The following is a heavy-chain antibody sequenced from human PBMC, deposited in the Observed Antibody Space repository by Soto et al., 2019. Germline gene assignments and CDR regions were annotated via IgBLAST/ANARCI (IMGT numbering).Heavy chain of an antibody. CDR3: ARGSLVRKYYYDSSGYPSTYFDY. CDR1: GGSISSYY. Sequence: ETLSLTCTVSGGSISSYYWSWIRQPAGKGLEWIGRIYTSGSTNYNPSLKSRVTMSVDTSKNQFSLKLSSVTAADTAVYYCARGSLVRKYYYDSSGYPSTYFDYWGQGTLVTVSS. CDR2: IYTSGST. V-gene: IGHV4-4*07. J-gene: IGHJ4*02. D-gene: IGHD3-22*01.